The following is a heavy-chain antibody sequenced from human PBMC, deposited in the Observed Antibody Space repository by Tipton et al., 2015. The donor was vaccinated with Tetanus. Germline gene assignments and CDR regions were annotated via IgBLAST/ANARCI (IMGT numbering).Heavy chain of an antibody. CDR3: ARIRWLQQNKPAFDI. Sequence: TLSLTCTVSGGSISSYYWTWIRQPPGRGLEWIGNVHYSGSTNYSPSLRSRVTLSVDKSKHQVSLKLSSVTAADTAVYYCARIRWLQQNKPAFDIWGQGPVVTVSS. CDR2: VHYSGST. CDR1: GGSISSYY. V-gene: IGHV4-59*07. D-gene: IGHD5-24*01. J-gene: IGHJ3*02.